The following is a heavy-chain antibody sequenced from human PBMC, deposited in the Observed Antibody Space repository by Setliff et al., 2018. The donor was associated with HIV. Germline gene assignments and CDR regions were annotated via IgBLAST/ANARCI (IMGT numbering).Heavy chain of an antibody. CDR3: ARGFHYDSSGHPPNWFDP. V-gene: IGHV4-34*01. J-gene: IGHJ5*02. CDR1: GGSFSGYY. D-gene: IGHD3-22*01. CDR2: INHSGST. Sequence: PSETLSLTCAAYGGSFSGYYWSWIRQPPGKGLEWIGEINHSGSTNYSPSLKSRVTISVDTSKNQFSLKLSSVTAADTAVYYCARGFHYDSSGHPPNWFDPWGQGTLVTVSS.